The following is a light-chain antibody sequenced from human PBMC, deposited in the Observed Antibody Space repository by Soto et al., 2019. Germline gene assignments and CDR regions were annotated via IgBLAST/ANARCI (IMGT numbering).Light chain of an antibody. CDR3: QQYNSYPLT. CDR2: KAS. J-gene: IGKJ4*02. V-gene: IGKV1-5*03. Sequence: DIQMTQSPSTLSASVGDRVTITCRASRSISAWLAWYQQKPGTAPKLLIYKASSLEGGVPSRFSGSGSGTEFNITISSRQPDDFATYYCQQYNSYPLTFGGGTAVDIK. CDR1: RSISAW.